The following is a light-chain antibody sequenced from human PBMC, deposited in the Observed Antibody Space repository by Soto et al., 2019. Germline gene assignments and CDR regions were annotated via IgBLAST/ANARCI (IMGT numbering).Light chain of an antibody. V-gene: IGLV1-47*02. J-gene: IGLJ1*01. CDR3: AAWDASLSACV. CDR1: DSNIGSNS. Sequence: QSVLTQPPSASGTAGQVVTISCSGGDSNIGSNSVYWYQHLPRMAPKLLIYYNNQRPSGVPDRFSGSRSGTSASLAIVGLRSEDEAVHYCAAWDASLSACVFGNGTKLTVL. CDR2: YNN.